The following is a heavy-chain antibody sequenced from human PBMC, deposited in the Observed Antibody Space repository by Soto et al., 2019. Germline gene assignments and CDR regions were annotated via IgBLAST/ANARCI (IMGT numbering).Heavy chain of an antibody. D-gene: IGHD2-8*01. Sequence: ESGGGLVQPGGSLRLSCAASGFTFSRDWMSWVRQAPGKGLEWVANIKGDGSEKDYVDSVKGRFAISRDNAKNALYLQMTSLRDEDTAVYYCARSTKWGQGTLVTVSS. CDR2: IKGDGSEK. CDR3: ARSTK. V-gene: IGHV3-7*01. J-gene: IGHJ4*02. CDR1: GFTFSRDW.